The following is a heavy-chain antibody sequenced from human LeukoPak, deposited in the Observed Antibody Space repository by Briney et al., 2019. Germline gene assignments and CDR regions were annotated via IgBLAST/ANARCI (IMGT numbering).Heavy chain of an antibody. Sequence: ETLSLTCAVYGGSFSGYYWSWIRQPPGKGLEWIGEINHSGSTNYNPSLKSRVNISVDTSKNQFSLKLSSVTAADTAVYYCARVRRYYDSSGYYSGYYYGMDVWGQGTTVTVSS. D-gene: IGHD3-22*01. CDR3: ARVRRYYDSSGYYSGYYYGMDV. V-gene: IGHV4-34*01. CDR1: GGSFSGYY. J-gene: IGHJ6*02. CDR2: INHSGST.